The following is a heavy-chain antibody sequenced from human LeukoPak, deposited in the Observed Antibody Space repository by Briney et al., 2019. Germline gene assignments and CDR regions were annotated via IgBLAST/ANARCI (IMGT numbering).Heavy chain of an antibody. CDR2: ISYDGTNK. J-gene: IGHJ4*02. D-gene: IGHD5-24*01. Sequence: GGSLRLSCAASGFSFSDYAMAWVRQAPGKGLEWVTVISYDGTNKYYADSVKGRFTISRDNSRNTLYLQMSSLRAEDTAVYYCARDRGWLLVDYWGQGTLVTVSS. CDR1: GFSFSDYA. CDR3: ARDRGWLLVDY. V-gene: IGHV3-30-3*01.